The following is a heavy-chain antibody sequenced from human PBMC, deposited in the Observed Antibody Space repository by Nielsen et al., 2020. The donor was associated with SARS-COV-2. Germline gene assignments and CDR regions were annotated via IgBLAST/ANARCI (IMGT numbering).Heavy chain of an antibody. V-gene: IGHV3-48*04. J-gene: IGHJ4*02. CDR3: ARFVYYGSGSFDY. CDR2: ISSSSTTI. D-gene: IGHD3-10*01. Sequence: GGSLRLSCAASGFTFSRYSMNWVRQAPGKGLEWVSYISSSSTTIYYADSVQGRFTVSRDNAKNSLYLQMNSLRAEDTAVYYCARFVYYGSGSFDYWGQGTLVTVSS. CDR1: GFTFSRYS.